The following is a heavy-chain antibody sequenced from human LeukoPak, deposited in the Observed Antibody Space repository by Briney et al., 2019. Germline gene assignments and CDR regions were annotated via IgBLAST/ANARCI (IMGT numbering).Heavy chain of an antibody. J-gene: IGHJ4*02. CDR1: GGSISSDY. V-gene: IGHV4-59*01. Sequence: SSETLSLTCIVSGGSISSDYWSWIRQPPGKGLEWIGYIHHSGSTDYNPSLKSRVTISMDASKNQFSLKLTSVTAADTAVYYCVRGFPVTQSFYFDYWGQGTLVPVS. CDR3: VRGFPVTQSFYFDY. CDR2: IHHSGST. D-gene: IGHD4-17*01.